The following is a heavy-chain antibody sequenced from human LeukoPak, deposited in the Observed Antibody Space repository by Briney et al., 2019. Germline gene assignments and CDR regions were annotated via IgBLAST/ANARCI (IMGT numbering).Heavy chain of an antibody. D-gene: IGHD3-22*01. CDR2: IYYSGST. CDR3: ARGTSRHYDSSGYLD. Sequence: PSETLSLTCTVSGGSISSYYWSWIRQAPGKGLEWIGYIYYSGSTNYNPSLKSRVTISVDTSKNQFSLKLSSVTAADTAVYYCARGTSRHYDSSGYLDWGQGTLVTVSS. J-gene: IGHJ4*02. CDR1: GGSISSYY. V-gene: IGHV4-59*01.